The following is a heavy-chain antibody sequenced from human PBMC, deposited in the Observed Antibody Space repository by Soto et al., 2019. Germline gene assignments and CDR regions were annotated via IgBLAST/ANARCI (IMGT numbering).Heavy chain of an antibody. J-gene: IGHJ6*02. CDR1: GYTFTGYY. Sequence: PGGSLRLSCAASGYTFTGYYMHWVRQAPGQGLEWMGWINPNSGGTNYAQKFQGWVTMTRDTSISTAYMELSRLRSDDTAVYYCARNFRRSQDYGMDVWGQGTTVTVSS. CDR2: INPNSGGT. CDR3: ARNFRRSQDYGMDV. V-gene: IGHV1-2*04.